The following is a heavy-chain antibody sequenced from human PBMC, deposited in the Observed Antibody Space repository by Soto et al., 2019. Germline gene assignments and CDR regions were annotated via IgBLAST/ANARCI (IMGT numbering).Heavy chain of an antibody. J-gene: IGHJ4*02. V-gene: IGHV3-21*01. CDR3: VTLRGFSSSTDY. CDR2: ISSSSSYI. D-gene: IGHD6-13*01. Sequence: GGSLRLSCAASGFTFSSYSMNWVRQAPGKGLEWVSSISSSSSYIYYADSVKGRFTISRDNAKNSLYLQMNSLRAEDTAVYYCVTLRGFSSSTDYSGQGTLVTVST. CDR1: GFTFSSYS.